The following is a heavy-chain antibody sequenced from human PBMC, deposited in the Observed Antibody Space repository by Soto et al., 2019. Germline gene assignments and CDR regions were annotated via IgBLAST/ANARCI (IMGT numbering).Heavy chain of an antibody. J-gene: IGHJ4*02. CDR2: INPNSGGT. D-gene: IGHD3-10*01. CDR3: AREIPITMVRGVQYYFDY. CDR1: GYTFTGYY. Sequence: ASVKVSCKASGYTFTGYYMHWVRQAPGQGLEWMGWINPNSGGTNYAQKFQGWVTMTRDTSISTAYMELSRLRSDDTAVYYCAREIPITMVRGVQYYFDYWGQGTLVTVSS. V-gene: IGHV1-2*04.